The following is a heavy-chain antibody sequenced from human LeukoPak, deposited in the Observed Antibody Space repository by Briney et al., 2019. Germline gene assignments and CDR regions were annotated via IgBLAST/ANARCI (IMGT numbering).Heavy chain of an antibody. V-gene: IGHV1-69*05. D-gene: IGHD4-23*01. CDR1: VGTCTSYA. CDR3: AMDTVVTLSLPYYYMDV. J-gene: IGHJ6*03. Sequence: ASVKVSCKASVGTCTSYAISWVRQAPGQGLEWMGGIISIFGTANYAQKFQGRVTITTDESTSTAYMELSSLRSEDTAVYYCAMDTVVTLSLPYYYMDVWGKGTTVTVS. CDR2: IISIFGTA.